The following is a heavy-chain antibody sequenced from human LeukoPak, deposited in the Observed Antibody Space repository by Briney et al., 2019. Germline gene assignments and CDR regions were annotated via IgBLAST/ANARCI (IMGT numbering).Heavy chain of an antibody. V-gene: IGHV3-33*04. CDR1: GFTFSSYG. CDR2: TWSEGSNK. D-gene: IGHD3-10*01. CDR3: AREGDFGSGSCFDF. J-gene: IGHJ4*02. Sequence: GGSLRLSCAASGFTFSSYGMYWVRQAPGKGLEWVAVTWSEGSNKLYGDSVKGRFTISRDNSKNTLYLQMNSLRAEDTAVYYCAREGDFGSGSCFDFWGQGTLVTVYS.